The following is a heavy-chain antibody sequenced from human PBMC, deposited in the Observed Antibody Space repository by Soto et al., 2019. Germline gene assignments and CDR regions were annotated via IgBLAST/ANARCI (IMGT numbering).Heavy chain of an antibody. CDR1: GYSFTSYW. Sequence: GESLKISCKGSGYSFTSYWISWVRQMPGKGLEWMGRIDPSDSYTNYSPSFQGHVTISADKSISTAYLQWSSLKASDTAMYYCARHPIAAANFDYWGQGALVTVSS. J-gene: IGHJ4*02. D-gene: IGHD6-13*01. CDR2: IDPSDSYT. V-gene: IGHV5-10-1*01. CDR3: ARHPIAAANFDY.